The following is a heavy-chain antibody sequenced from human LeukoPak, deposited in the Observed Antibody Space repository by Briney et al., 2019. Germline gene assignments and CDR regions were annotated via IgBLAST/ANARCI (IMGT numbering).Heavy chain of an antibody. J-gene: IGHJ4*02. Sequence: GGSLRLSCAASGFTFSSYGMHWVRQAPGKGLEWVAVIWYDGSNKYYADSVKGRFTISRDNSKNTLYLQMNSLRAEDTAVYYCATGEGITIFGVVTREDYWGQGTLVTVSS. D-gene: IGHD3-3*01. CDR1: GFTFSSYG. CDR2: IWYDGSNK. CDR3: ATGEGITIFGVVTREDY. V-gene: IGHV3-30*02.